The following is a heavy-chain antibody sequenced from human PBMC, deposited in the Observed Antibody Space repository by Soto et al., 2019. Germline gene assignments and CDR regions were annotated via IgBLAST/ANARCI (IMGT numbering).Heavy chain of an antibody. D-gene: IGHD2-15*01. CDR1: GYTFTSYG. CDR3: ARGLDSVAAATHNFDY. Sequence: ASVKVSCKASGYTFTSYGISWVRQAPGQGLEWMGWISAYDGNTNYAQKLQGRVTMTTDTSTSTAYMELRSLRSDDTAVYYCARGLDSVAAATHNFDYWGQGTLVTVSS. CDR2: ISAYDGNT. J-gene: IGHJ4*02. V-gene: IGHV1-18*01.